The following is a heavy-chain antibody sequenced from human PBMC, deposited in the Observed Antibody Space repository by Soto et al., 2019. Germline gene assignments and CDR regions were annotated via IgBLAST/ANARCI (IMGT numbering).Heavy chain of an antibody. CDR1: GFTFSSYA. CDR2: ISGSSSTI. Sequence: GGSLRLSCAASGFTFSSYAMSWVRQAPGKGLEWVSYISGSSSTIYCADSVKGRFTISRDNAKNSLYLQMNSLRDEDTAVYYCARDDAGDTAMVTCDYWGQGTLVTVSS. J-gene: IGHJ4*02. V-gene: IGHV3-48*02. D-gene: IGHD5-18*01. CDR3: ARDDAGDTAMVTCDY.